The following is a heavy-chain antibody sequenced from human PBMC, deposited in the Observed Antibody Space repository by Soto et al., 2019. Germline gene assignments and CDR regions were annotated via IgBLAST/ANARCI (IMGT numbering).Heavy chain of an antibody. CDR2: SYHTGST. D-gene: IGHD2-2*01. CDR1: GGSISSSLYS. J-gene: IGHJ5*02. V-gene: IGHV4-30-2*01. CDR3: ARVPDR. Sequence: SETLSLTCAVSGGSISSSLYSWSWVRQPPGKGLEWIGYSYHTGSTDYNPSLKSRASISVDRAKNQLSLKLSSVTAADTAVYYCARVPDRWGQGTLVTVSS.